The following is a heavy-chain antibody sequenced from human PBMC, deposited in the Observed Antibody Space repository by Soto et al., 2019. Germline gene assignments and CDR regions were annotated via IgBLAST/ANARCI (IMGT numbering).Heavy chain of an antibody. D-gene: IGHD3-10*01. CDR3: AHHPYYGLGSYSFDY. V-gene: IGHV2-5*02. CDR2: IYWDDDK. J-gene: IGHJ4*02. Sequence: QITLKESGPTLVRPTQTLTLTCTFSGFSLTTSGVGVGWIRQPPGKALEWLAVIYWDDDKRYRSSLKSRLTITIDTSKNLVVLTMTNMDPVDTATYYCAHHPYYGLGSYSFDYWGQGTLVTVSS. CDR1: GFSLTTSGVG.